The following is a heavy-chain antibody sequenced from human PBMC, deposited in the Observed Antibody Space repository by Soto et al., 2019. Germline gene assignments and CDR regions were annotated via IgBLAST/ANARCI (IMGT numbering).Heavy chain of an antibody. D-gene: IGHD2-2*02. CDR2: IYPGDSDT. CDR1: GYSFRNNW. Sequence: GESLQISSEAWGYSFRNNWITWVRQMPGKGLEWMEIIYPGDSDTRYSASFQGQVTISADKSISTAYLQSSSLKAPDTAMYYRARLARVVPAAIDYWGQGTLVTVS. J-gene: IGHJ4*02. V-gene: IGHV5-51*01. CDR3: ARLARVVPAAIDY.